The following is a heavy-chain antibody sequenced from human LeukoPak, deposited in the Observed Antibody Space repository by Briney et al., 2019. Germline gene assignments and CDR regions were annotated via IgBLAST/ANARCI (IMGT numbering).Heavy chain of an antibody. D-gene: IGHD3-22*01. J-gene: IGHJ4*02. CDR1: GGSISSYF. CDR2: IYYSGST. Sequence: SETLSLTCTVSGGSISSYFWSWIRQPPGKGLEWIGYIYYSGSTNYNPSLKSRVTISVDTSKNQFSLKLSSVTAADTAVYYCAVTYYYDSSGYPPYFDYWGQGTLVTVSS. CDR3: AVTYYYDSSGYPPYFDY. V-gene: IGHV4-59*01.